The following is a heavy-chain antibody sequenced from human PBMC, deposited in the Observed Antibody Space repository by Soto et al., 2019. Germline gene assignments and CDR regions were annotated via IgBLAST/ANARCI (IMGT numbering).Heavy chain of an antibody. CDR3: ARYDGYSGYEKIDF. V-gene: IGHV3-30*03. CDR1: GFTFSIHG. D-gene: IGHD5-12*01. Sequence: GGSLRLSCAASGFTFSIHGMHWVRQAPGKGLEWVAAISYDGSNKYYTDSVRGRFTTSRDNSKNTVDLQMDSLRAEDTAMYYCARYDGYSGYEKIDFWGQGILVTVSS. J-gene: IGHJ4*02. CDR2: ISYDGSNK.